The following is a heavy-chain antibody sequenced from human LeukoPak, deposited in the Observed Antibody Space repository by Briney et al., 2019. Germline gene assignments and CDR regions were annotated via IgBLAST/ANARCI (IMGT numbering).Heavy chain of an antibody. V-gene: IGHV3-74*01. J-gene: IGHJ4*02. CDR1: GFTFNSYS. D-gene: IGHD1-7*01. CDR3: VRDGGGTTPYDC. Sequence: GGSLRLSCAASGFTFNSYSMNWVRQAPGKGPVWVSHISPDGRNIAYADSVKGRFTISRDSAKNTLYLQMNSLRVGDTAVYYCVRDGGGTTPYDCWGQGTLVTVSS. CDR2: ISPDGRNI.